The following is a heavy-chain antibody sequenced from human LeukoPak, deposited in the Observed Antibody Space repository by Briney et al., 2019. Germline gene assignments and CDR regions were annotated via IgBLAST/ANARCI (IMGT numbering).Heavy chain of an antibody. Sequence: GGSLRLSCAASGFSVSSNYMTWVRQAPGKGLEWVSVIYSGGSTFYADSVKGRFIISRDESKNTLYLLMNSLRAGDSGVYYCARGPPNYYGSADYWGQGTLVTVSS. D-gene: IGHD3-10*01. J-gene: IGHJ4*02. CDR3: ARGPPNYYGSADY. CDR2: IYSGGST. CDR1: GFSVSSNY. V-gene: IGHV3-66*01.